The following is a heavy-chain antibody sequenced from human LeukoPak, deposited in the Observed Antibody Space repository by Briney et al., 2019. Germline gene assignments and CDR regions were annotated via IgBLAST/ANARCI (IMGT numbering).Heavy chain of an antibody. CDR2: INPSGGST. Sequence: GASVKVSCKASGYTFTSYYMHWVRQAPGQGLEWMGIINPSGGSTSYAQKFQGRVTMTRDTSTSTVYMELSSLRSEDTAVYYCAKGPSIGGVVSGFDLWGQGTLVNVSS. D-gene: IGHD6-6*01. V-gene: IGHV1-46*03. CDR3: AKGPSIGGVVSGFDL. CDR1: GYTFTSYY. J-gene: IGHJ5*02.